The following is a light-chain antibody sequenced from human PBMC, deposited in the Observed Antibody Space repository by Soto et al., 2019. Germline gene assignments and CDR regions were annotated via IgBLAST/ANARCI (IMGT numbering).Light chain of an antibody. V-gene: IGKV3-11*01. J-gene: IGKJ5*01. CDR1: QSVSSY. Sequence: EIVLTQSPATLSLSPGGRATLSCRASQSVSSYLAWYQQKPGQAPRLLIYDASNRATGIPARFSGSGSGTDITLTISSLEPEDFAVYYCQQRSNWPPFFGQGTRLEIK. CDR3: QQRSNWPPF. CDR2: DAS.